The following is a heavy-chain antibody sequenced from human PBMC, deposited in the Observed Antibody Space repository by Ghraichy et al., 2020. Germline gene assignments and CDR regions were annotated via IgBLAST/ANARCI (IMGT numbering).Heavy chain of an antibody. CDR1: GGSVSSGSYF. CDR2: IYYSGST. J-gene: IGHJ4*01. V-gene: IGHV4-61*01. Sequence: SETLSLTCTVSGGSVSSGSYFWSWIRQPPGKGLEWIGYIYYSGSTNYNPYLKSRVTISVDTSKNQFSLKLSSVTAADTAVYYCARTGPMDIVATMAFDY. CDR3: ARTGPMDIVATMAFDY. D-gene: IGHD5-12*01.